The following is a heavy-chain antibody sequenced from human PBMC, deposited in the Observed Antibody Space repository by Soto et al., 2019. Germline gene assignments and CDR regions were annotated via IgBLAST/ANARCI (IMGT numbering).Heavy chain of an antibody. CDR3: ARAVAVAADFDY. J-gene: IGHJ4*02. CDR1: GYTVTGYA. V-gene: IGHV1-3*05. D-gene: IGHD6-19*01. CDR2: INAGNGNT. Sequence: QVQLVQSGAEEKKPGASVKVSCKASGYTVTGYAMHWVRKAPGQRLEWMGWINAGNGNTKYSQKFQGRVTITRDTSASTAYMELRSLRSEDTAVYYWARAVAVAADFDYWGKGTLASVSS.